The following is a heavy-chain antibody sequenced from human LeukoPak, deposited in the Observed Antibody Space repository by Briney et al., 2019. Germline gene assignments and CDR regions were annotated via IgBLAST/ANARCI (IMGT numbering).Heavy chain of an antibody. Sequence: SETLSLTCTVSGGSMSHYYWSWIRQPPGKGLEWIGYIYYIGSTNYNPSLKSRVTISVDTSKNQFSLKLNSVTAADTAVYYCARTGTPFFDYWGQGRLVTVS. J-gene: IGHJ4*02. CDR2: IYYIGST. CDR3: ARTGTPFFDY. CDR1: GGSMSHYY. D-gene: IGHD1-7*01. V-gene: IGHV4-59*01.